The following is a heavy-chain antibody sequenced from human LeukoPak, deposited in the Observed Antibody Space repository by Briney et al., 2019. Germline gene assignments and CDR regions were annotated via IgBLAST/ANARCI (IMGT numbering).Heavy chain of an antibody. J-gene: IGHJ4*02. V-gene: IGHV4-34*01. CDR1: GGSFSGYY. D-gene: IGHD3-10*01. CDR2: INHSGST. CDR3: ARGPSTMVRGVNDFGLY. Sequence: SETLSLTCAVYGGSFSGYYWSWIRQPPGKGLEWIGEINHSGSTNYNPSLKSRVTISVDTSKNQFSLKLSSVTAADTAVYYCARGPSTMVRGVNDFGLYWGQGTLVTVSS.